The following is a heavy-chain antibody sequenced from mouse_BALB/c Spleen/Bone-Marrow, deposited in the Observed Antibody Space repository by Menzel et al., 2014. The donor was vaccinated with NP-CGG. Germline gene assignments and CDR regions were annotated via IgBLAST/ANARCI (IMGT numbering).Heavy chain of an antibody. CDR2: IRNKANGYIT. J-gene: IGHJ2*01. CDR3: ARDIERRFFVT. V-gene: IGHV7-3*02. Sequence: EVQLVESGGGLVQPGGSLRLSCATSGFTFTDYYMNWVRQPPGKALEWLGFIRNKANGYITEYSASVKGRFTISRDNSPNILSLQKNTLRAVGRVTYYSARDIERRFFVTWGEGTTLTVSS. CDR1: GFTFTDYY.